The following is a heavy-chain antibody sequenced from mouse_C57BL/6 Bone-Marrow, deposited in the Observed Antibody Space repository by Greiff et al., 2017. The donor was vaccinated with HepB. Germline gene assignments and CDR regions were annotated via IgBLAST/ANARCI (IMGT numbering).Heavy chain of an antibody. J-gene: IGHJ1*03. V-gene: IGHV1-4*01. CDR1: GYTFTSYT. D-gene: IGHD1-1*01. CDR3: ARQGAYYYGSSYGYFDV. CDR2: INPSSGYT. Sequence: QVQLQQSGAELARPGASVKMSCKASGYTFTSYTMHWVKQRPGQGLEWIGYINPSSGYTKYNQKFKDKATLTADKSSSTAYMQLSSLTSEDSAVYYCARQGAYYYGSSYGYFDVWGTGTTVTVSS.